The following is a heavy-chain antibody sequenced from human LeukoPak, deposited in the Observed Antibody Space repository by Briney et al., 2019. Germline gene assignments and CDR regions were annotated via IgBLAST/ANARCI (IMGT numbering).Heavy chain of an antibody. CDR1: GGSISSYS. CDR2: IYTSGSS. D-gene: IGHD1-26*01. Sequence: SETLSLTCTVSGGSISSYSWNWIRQPAGKGLEWIGRIYTSGSSNYNPSLKSRVTMSVDTSKNRFSLKLSSVTAADTAVYYCARRVLEGGPTLRSGENWLDPWGQGTLVTVSS. CDR3: ARRVLEGGPTLRSGENWLDP. V-gene: IGHV4-4*07. J-gene: IGHJ5*02.